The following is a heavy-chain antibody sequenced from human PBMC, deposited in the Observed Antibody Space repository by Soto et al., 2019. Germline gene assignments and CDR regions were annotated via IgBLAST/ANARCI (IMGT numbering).Heavy chain of an antibody. J-gene: IGHJ5*02. CDR2: ISAYNGNT. V-gene: IGHV1-18*01. CDR1: GYTFTSYG. CDR3: ARDFGYSSGWYRVRFDP. D-gene: IGHD6-19*01. Sequence: ASVKVSCKASGYTFTSYGISWVRQAPGQGLEWMGWISAYNGNTNYAQKLQGRVTMTTDTSTSTAYMELRSLRSDDTAVYYCARDFGYSSGWYRVRFDPWGQGTLVTVSS.